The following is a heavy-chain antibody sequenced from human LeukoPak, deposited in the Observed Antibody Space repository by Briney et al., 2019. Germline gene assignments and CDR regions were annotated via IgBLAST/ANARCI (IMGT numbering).Heavy chain of an antibody. CDR3: ARGKSWTSVGYYYMDV. V-gene: IGHV4-59*08. Sequence: PSETLSLTCTVSGGSISSYYWSWIRQPPGKGLEWFGYIYYSGTTNYNPSLKSRVTLSVDTSRNQFSLKLSSVTAADTAVYYCARGKSWTSVGYYYMDVWGKGTTVTVSS. D-gene: IGHD4-23*01. J-gene: IGHJ6*03. CDR2: IYYSGTT. CDR1: GGSISSYY.